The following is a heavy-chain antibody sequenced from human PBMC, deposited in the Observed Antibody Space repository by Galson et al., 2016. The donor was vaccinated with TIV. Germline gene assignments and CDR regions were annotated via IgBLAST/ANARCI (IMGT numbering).Heavy chain of an antibody. CDR3: ARGTTLTEVADIFEY. Sequence: SLRLSCAASSFTFRNYWMSWVRQAPGKGLEWVANIEPDGDERHYVDSVRGRFTISRDKATNSLFLEMNHLRAEDTAVYYCARGTTLTEVADIFEYWGQGALVTVSS. J-gene: IGHJ4*02. V-gene: IGHV3-7*01. CDR1: SFTFRNYW. D-gene: IGHD6-19*01. CDR2: IEPDGDER.